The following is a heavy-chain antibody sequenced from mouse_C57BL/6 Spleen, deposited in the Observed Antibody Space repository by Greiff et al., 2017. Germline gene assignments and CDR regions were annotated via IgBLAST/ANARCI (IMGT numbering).Heavy chain of an antibody. CDR3: ARDSFAY. CDR1: GYSFTGYY. CDR2: INPSTGGT. V-gene: IGHV1-43*01. Sequence: VQLQQSGPELVKPGASVKISCKASGYSFTGYYMHWVKQSSEKSLEWIGEINPSTGGTSYNQKFKGKATLTVDKSSSTAYMQLKSLTSEDSAVYYCARDSFAYWGQGTLVTVSA. J-gene: IGHJ3*01.